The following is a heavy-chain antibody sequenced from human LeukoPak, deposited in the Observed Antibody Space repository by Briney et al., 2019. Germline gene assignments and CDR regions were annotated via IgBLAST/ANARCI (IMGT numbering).Heavy chain of an antibody. CDR1: GFTFSSYA. Sequence: GGSLRLSCAASGFTFSSYAMSWVRQAPGKGLEWISAISGSGGSTYYADSVKGRFTISRDNSKNTLYLQMNSLRAEDTAVYYCAKDIMKLGIQGNYFDYWGQGTLVTVSS. D-gene: IGHD7-27*01. CDR3: AKDIMKLGIQGNYFDY. CDR2: ISGSGGST. V-gene: IGHV3-23*01. J-gene: IGHJ4*02.